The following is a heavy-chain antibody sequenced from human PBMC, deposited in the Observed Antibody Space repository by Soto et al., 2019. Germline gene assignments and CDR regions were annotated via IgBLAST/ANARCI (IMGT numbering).Heavy chain of an antibody. D-gene: IGHD3-3*01. J-gene: IGHJ6*02. CDR3: ARFPLYYDFWSGSPHGMDV. CDR2: IYYSGST. V-gene: IGHV4-59*01. CDR1: GGSISSYY. Sequence: PSETLSLTCTVSGGSISSYYWSWIRQPPGKGLEWIGYIYYSGSTNYNPSLKGRVTISVDTSKNQFSLKLSSVTAADTAVYYCARFPLYYDFWSGSPHGMDVWGQGTTVTVSS.